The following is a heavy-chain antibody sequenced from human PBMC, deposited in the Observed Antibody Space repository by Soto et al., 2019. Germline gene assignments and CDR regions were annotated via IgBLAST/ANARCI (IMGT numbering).Heavy chain of an antibody. CDR1: GFTFSNAW. Sequence: GGSLRLSCAASGFTFSNAWMSWVRQAPGKGLEWVGRIKSKTDGGTTDYAAPVKGRFTISRDDSKNTLYLQMNSLKTEDTAVYYCTSYNVPGIAVAGTAFDIWGQGTMVTVSS. CDR3: TSYNVPGIAVAGTAFDI. V-gene: IGHV3-15*01. CDR2: IKSKTDGGTT. D-gene: IGHD6-19*01. J-gene: IGHJ3*02.